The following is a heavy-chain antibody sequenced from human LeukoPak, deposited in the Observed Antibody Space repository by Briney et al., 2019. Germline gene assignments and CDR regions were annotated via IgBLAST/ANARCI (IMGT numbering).Heavy chain of an antibody. CDR1: GYTFTSYD. D-gene: IGHD3-3*01. CDR2: MNPNSGNT. CDR3: AREAIFGVLYD. Sequence: VASVKVSCKASGYTFTSYDINWVRQATGQGLEWMGWMNPNSGNTAYAQKFQGRVTITRDTSISTVYMELSSLKSEDTAVYYCAREAIFGVLYDWGQGSLVTVSS. V-gene: IGHV1-8*01. J-gene: IGHJ4*02.